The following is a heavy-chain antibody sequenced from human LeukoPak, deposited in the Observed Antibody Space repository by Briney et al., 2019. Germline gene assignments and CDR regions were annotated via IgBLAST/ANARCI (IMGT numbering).Heavy chain of an antibody. D-gene: IGHD3-9*01. CDR2: IYYSGST. J-gene: IGHJ3*02. CDR1: GGSISSYY. Sequence: SETLSLTCTVSGGSISSYYWSWIRQPPGKGLEWIGYIYYSGSTNYNPSLKSRVTISVDTSKNQFSLKLSSVTAADTAVYYCARRLTHYDILTGYYPYDAFDIWGQGTMVTVSS. CDR3: ARRLTHYDILTGYYPYDAFDI. V-gene: IGHV4-59*12.